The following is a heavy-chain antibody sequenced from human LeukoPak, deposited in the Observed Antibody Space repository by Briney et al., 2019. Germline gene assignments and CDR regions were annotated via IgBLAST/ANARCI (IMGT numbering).Heavy chain of an antibody. J-gene: IGHJ4*02. CDR3: AKAPQGKSGYALPAN. V-gene: IGHV3-48*01. Sequence: GRPLRLSCADSGFTFSSYSINWVRNDPRTELEWVSYSSSSSSTIYYAASVKGRFTISRDNSKNTLYLQMNSLRVEDTAIYYCAKAPQGKSGYALPANWGQGTLVTVSS. CDR2: SSSSSSTI. CDR1: GFTFSSYS. D-gene: IGHD5-12*01.